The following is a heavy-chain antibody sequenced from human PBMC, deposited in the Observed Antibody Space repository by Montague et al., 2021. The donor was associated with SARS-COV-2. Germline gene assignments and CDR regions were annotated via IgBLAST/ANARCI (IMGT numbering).Heavy chain of an antibody. CDR2: ISYDGSNK. CDR1: GFTFSSYA. J-gene: IGHJ4*02. D-gene: IGHD1-26*01. Sequence: LRLSCAASGFTFSSYAMHWVRQAPGKGLEWVAVISYDGSNKYYADSVKGRFTISRDNSKNTLYLQMNSLRAEDTAVYYCARTYSGSYLGYFDYWGQGTLVTVSS. CDR3: ARTYSGSYLGYFDY. V-gene: IGHV3-30-3*01.